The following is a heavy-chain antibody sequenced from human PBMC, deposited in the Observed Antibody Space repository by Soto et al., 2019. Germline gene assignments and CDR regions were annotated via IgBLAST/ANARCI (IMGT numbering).Heavy chain of an antibody. Sequence: ASVKVSCKASGYTFTSHAMHWVRQAPGQRLEWMGWINAGNGNTKYSQKFQGRVTITRDTSASTAYMELSSLRSEDTAVYYCASNSGVLHTPRFGSKIYWYFDLWGRGTLVTVSS. CDR3: ASNSGVLHTPRFGSKIYWYFDL. V-gene: IGHV1-3*01. J-gene: IGHJ2*01. D-gene: IGHD3-10*01. CDR2: INAGNGNT. CDR1: GYTFTSHA.